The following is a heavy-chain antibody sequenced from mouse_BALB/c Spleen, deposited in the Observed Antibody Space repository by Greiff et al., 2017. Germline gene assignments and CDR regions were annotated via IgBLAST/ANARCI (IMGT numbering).Heavy chain of an antibody. CDR2: IDPENGDT. CDR3: DAGDNYYFDY. Sequence: VQLKESGAELVRSGASVKLSCTASGFNIKDYYMHWVKQRPEQGLEWIGWIDPENGDTEYAPKFQGKATMTADTSSNTAYLQLSSLTSEDTAVYSCDAGDNYYFDYWGQGTTVTVSS. V-gene: IGHV14-4*02. D-gene: IGHD1-3*01. CDR1: GFNIKDYY. J-gene: IGHJ2*01.